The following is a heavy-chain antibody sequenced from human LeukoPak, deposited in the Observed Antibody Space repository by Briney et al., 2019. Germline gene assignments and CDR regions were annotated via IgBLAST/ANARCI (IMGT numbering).Heavy chain of an antibody. V-gene: IGHV4-59*12. CDR1: GGSISSYF. D-gene: IGHD1-14*01. CDR2: IYYSGST. Sequence: SETLSLTCTVSGGSISSYFWSGIRQPPGKGLEWIGYIYYSGSTNYNPSLKSRVTISVDTSRNQFSLKLSSVTAADTAVYYCARWRTQIYYFDYWGQGTLVTVSS. CDR3: ARWRTQIYYFDY. J-gene: IGHJ4*02.